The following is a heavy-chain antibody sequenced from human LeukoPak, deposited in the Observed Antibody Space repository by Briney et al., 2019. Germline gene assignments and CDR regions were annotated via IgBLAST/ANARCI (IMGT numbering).Heavy chain of an antibody. J-gene: IGHJ4*02. V-gene: IGHV3-66*01. CDR1: GFTVSSNP. Sequence: GGSLRLSCVASGFTVSSNPMSWVRQAPGKGLERVPIIFSGGSTYYADSVKGRFAISRDNSKNTVYLQMNSLRAEDTAVYYCARGGLPANWYFFDHWGQGTLVTVSS. CDR3: ARGGLPANWYFFDH. D-gene: IGHD1-1*01. CDR2: IFSGGST.